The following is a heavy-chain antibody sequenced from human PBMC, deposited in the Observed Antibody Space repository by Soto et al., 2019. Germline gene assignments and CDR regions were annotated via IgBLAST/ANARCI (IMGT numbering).Heavy chain of an antibody. Sequence: QVQLVQSGAEVKKPGSSVKVSCKASGGTFSSYAISWVRQAPGQGLEWMGGIIPIFGTANYAQKFQDRVTITADESTSTGYMELSSLRSEDTAVYYCARVGVSVRGAPGYYDGMDVWGQGTKVTVSS. CDR1: GGTFSSYA. CDR3: ARVGVSVRGAPGYYDGMDV. CDR2: IIPIFGTA. D-gene: IGHD3-10*01. J-gene: IGHJ6*02. V-gene: IGHV1-69*01.